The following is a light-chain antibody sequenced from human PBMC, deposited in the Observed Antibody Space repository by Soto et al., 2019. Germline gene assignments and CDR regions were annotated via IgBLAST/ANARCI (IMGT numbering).Light chain of an antibody. V-gene: IGKV3-11*01. J-gene: IGKJ3*01. CDR1: QSVSRN. CDR2: DAS. CDR3: QQRSNGLS. Sequence: EIVLTQSPAILSLSPGERATFSCRASQSVSRNLDWYQHKPGQTPRLLIYDASNRATGIPVRFSGSGSGTDFTLTISSLEPEDFAVYYCQQRSNGLSFGPGTTLDIK.